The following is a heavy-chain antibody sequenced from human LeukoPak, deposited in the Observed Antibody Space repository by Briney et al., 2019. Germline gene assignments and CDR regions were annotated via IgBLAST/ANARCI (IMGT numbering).Heavy chain of an antibody. CDR3: VTDQTGRHPYFFDY. CDR2: IKEDGSEI. D-gene: IGHD3-10*01. CDR1: GFNFSTCW. Sequence: PGGSLRLSCAASGFNFSTCWMTWVRQVPGKGLEWVGNIKEDGSEIYYVDAVKGRFSISRDNAKTSLYLQMNNLSVADTAVYYCVTDQTGRHPYFFDYWGQGTLVTVSS. J-gene: IGHJ4*02. V-gene: IGHV3-7*01.